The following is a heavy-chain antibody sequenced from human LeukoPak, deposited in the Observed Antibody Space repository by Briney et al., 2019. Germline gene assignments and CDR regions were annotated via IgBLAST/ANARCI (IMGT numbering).Heavy chain of an antibody. J-gene: IGHJ4*02. V-gene: IGHV3-23*01. Sequence: GRSLRLSCAVSGFNLRTHAMHWVRQAPGKGLEWVSGISGSGGSTSYGDSVKGRFTISRDNSKSTLYLQMNSLRAEDTAVYYCAKRGAYFGGFDYWGQGTLVTVSS. CDR3: AKRGAYFGGFDY. CDR2: ISGSGGST. D-gene: IGHD3-10*01. CDR1: GFNLRTHA.